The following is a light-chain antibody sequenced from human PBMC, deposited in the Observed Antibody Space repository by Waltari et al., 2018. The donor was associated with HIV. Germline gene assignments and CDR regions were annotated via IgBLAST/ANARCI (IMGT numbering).Light chain of an antibody. Sequence: EIVLTPSPPTLSLSPGAGATLSCRASQSVNNYLAWYQQKPGQAPRLLIYDASNRATGIPARFSGSGSGTDFTLTISSLEPEDFAVYYCQQRSNWPPLTFGGGTKVEIK. CDR2: DAS. CDR1: QSVNNY. J-gene: IGKJ4*01. CDR3: QQRSNWPPLT. V-gene: IGKV3-11*01.